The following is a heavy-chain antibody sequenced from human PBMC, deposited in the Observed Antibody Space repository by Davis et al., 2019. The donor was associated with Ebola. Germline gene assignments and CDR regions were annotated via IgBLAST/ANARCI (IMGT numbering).Heavy chain of an antibody. CDR1: GFTFSSYW. CDR2: INSDGSST. D-gene: IGHD4-23*01. J-gene: IGHJ6*02. CDR3: ARGRGGKSRYGMDV. Sequence: GESLKISCAASGFTFSSYWMHWVRQAPGKGLVWVSRINSDGSSTSYADSVKGRFTISRGNAKNSLYLQMNSLRAEDTAVYYCARGRGGKSRYGMDVWGQGTTVTVSS. V-gene: IGHV3-74*01.